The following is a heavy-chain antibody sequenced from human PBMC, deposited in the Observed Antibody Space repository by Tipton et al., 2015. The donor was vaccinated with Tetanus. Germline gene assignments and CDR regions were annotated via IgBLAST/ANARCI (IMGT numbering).Heavy chain of an antibody. CDR1: GGSVRGGSYY. CDR3: ARANYDFPKKGPFDS. J-gene: IGHJ4*02. V-gene: IGHV4-61*01. CDR2: ISYSGST. D-gene: IGHD3-3*01. Sequence: TLSFTCTVSGGSVRGGSYYWNWIRQPPGKGLEWIGYISYSGSTNSNYSLKSRITISQDTSNNQFSLKLTSVTAADTAVYYCARANYDFPKKGPFDSWGQGTLVIVSS.